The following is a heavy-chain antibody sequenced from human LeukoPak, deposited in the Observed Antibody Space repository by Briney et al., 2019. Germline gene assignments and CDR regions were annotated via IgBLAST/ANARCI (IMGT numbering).Heavy chain of an antibody. CDR1: GFSLDGYA. V-gene: IGHV3-9*01. J-gene: IGHJ4*02. Sequence: GGSLRLSCAASGFSLDGYAIHWVRQTPGKGLEWDSGIHWNSGYTAYGESARGRFTISRDNAKSSVYLQMNSLRPEDTALYFCTKGPGCTKGVCYYYLDHWGQGTLVTVSS. D-gene: IGHD2-8*01. CDR2: IHWNSGYT. CDR3: TKGPGCTKGVCYYYLDH.